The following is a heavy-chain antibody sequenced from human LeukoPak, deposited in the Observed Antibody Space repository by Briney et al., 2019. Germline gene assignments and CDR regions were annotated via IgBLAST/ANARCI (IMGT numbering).Heavy chain of an antibody. CDR3: AKDRGRYYDSSGYYWGYYFDS. CDR2: ISGSGGGT. Sequence: SGGSLRLSCAASGFTFSTYAVTWVRQAPGKGLEWVSTISGSGGGTYYADSVKGRFTISRDNSKNTLYLQMSSLRAEDTAVYYCAKDRGRYYDSSGYYWGYYFDSWGQGILVTVST. CDR1: GFTFSTYA. V-gene: IGHV3-23*01. J-gene: IGHJ4*02. D-gene: IGHD3-22*01.